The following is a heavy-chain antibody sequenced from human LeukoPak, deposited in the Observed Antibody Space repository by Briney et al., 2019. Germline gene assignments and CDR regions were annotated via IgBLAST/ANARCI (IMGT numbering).Heavy chain of an antibody. CDR1: GYSISTGYY. CDR2: TYHSGST. D-gene: IGHD4-17*01. V-gene: IGHV4-38-2*02. Sequence: PSETLSLTCTVSGYSISTGYYWGCIRQPPGKGLEWVGNTYHSGSTYYNPSLKSRVTISLDTSKNQFSLKLNSVTAADTAVYYCARGGDYGEYAFDIWGQGTMVTVSS. CDR3: ARGGDYGEYAFDI. J-gene: IGHJ3*02.